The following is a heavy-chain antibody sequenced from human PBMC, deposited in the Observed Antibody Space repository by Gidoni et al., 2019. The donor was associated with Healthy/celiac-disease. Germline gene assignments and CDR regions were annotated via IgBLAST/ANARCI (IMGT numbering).Heavy chain of an antibody. CDR2: IYSGGST. CDR1: GFTVSSNY. V-gene: IGHV3-53*01. J-gene: IGHJ4*02. Sequence: EVQLVESGGGLIQPGGSLRLSCAASGFTVSSNYMSWVRQAPGKGLEWVSFIYSGGSTYYADSVKGRFTISRDNSKNTLYLQMNSLRAEDTAVYYCARDTLGGVAAAGRSDYWGQGTLVTVSS. CDR3: ARDTLGGVAAAGRSDY. D-gene: IGHD6-13*01.